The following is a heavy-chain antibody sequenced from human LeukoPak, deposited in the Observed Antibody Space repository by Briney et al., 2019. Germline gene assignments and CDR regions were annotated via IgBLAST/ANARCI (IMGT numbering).Heavy chain of an antibody. CDR2: IRKDGSEK. Sequence: GGSLRLSCEASGFNFSDYWMSWVRQAPGKGLEWVANIRKDGSEKNYVDSVKGRFTISRDNAKNSLFLEMNGLRVEDTAVYYCATLDSFFDCWGQGTLVAVSS. J-gene: IGHJ4*02. CDR1: GFNFSDYW. CDR3: ATLDSFFDC. V-gene: IGHV3-7*01. D-gene: IGHD4-11*01.